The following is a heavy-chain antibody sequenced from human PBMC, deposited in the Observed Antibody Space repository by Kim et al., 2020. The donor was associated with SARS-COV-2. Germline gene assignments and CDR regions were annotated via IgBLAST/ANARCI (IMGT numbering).Heavy chain of an antibody. Sequence: KYYADSVKGRFTISRDNSKNTLYLQMNSLRAEDTAVYYCAKEEGRAFDIWGQGTMVTVSS. CDR2: K. V-gene: IGHV3-33*06. J-gene: IGHJ3*02. CDR3: AKEEGRAFDI.